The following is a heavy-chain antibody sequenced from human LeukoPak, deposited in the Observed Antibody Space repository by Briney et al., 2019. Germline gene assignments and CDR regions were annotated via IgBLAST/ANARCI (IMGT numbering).Heavy chain of an antibody. CDR2: VYYSGTT. CDR1: GDSISSTSYY. D-gene: IGHD2-2*01. J-gene: IGHJ5*02. CDR3: AREASSYWFDP. V-gene: IGHV4-39*07. Sequence: PSETLSLTCTVSGDSISSTSYYWGWIRQPRGKGLEWIGIVYYSGTTYYNPSLKSRVTISVDTSKNQFSLKLSSVTAADTAVYYCAREASSYWFDPWGQGTLVTVSS.